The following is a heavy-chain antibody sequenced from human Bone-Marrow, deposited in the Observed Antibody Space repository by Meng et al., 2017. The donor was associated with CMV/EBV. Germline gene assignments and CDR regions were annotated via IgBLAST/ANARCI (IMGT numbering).Heavy chain of an antibody. D-gene: IGHD2-2*01. J-gene: IGHJ6*02. CDR2: ISSSGSTI. V-gene: IGHV3-11*01. Sequence: GESLKISCAASGSTFSDYYMSWIRQAPGKGLEWVSYISSSGSTIYYADSVKGRFTISRYNAKNSLYLQMNSLRAEDTAVYYCARYQRYCSSTSCSIRLAYYYYGMDVWGQGTTVTVSS. CDR3: ARYQRYCSSTSCSIRLAYYYYGMDV. CDR1: GSTFSDYY.